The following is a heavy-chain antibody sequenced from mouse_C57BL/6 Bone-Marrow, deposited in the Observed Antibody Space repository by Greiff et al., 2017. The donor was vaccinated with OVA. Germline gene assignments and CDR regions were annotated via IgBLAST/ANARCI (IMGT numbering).Heavy chain of an antibody. CDR1: EYEFPSHD. D-gene: IGHD2-2*01. V-gene: IGHV5-2*01. CDR2: INSDGGST. J-gene: IGHJ2*01. Sequence: DVMLVESGGGLVQPGESLTLSCESNEYEFPSHDMSWVRKTPEKRLELVAAINSDGGSTYYPDTMERRFIISRDNTKKTLYLQMSSLRSEDTALYYCARPLMVTTDGLGYWGQGTTLTVSS. CDR3: ARPLMVTTDGLGY.